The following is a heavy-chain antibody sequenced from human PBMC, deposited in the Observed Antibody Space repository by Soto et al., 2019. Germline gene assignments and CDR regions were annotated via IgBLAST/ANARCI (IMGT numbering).Heavy chain of an antibody. V-gene: IGHV3-23*01. CDR3: AKDGSGSLFSFDI. Sequence: PGGSLRLSCAASGFPFSSYAMIWVRQAPGKGLEWVSAISGSGGSTYYADSVKGRFTISRDNSKNTLYLQMNSLRAEDTAVYYCAKDGSGSLFSFDIWGQGTMVTVSS. J-gene: IGHJ3*02. D-gene: IGHD3-10*01. CDR2: ISGSGGST. CDR1: GFPFSSYA.